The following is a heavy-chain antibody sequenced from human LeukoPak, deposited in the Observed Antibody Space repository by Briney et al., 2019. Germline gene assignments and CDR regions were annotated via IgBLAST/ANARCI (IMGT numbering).Heavy chain of an antibody. V-gene: IGHV3-23*01. D-gene: IGHD6-13*01. CDR1: GDSISGDN. Sequence: SSETLSLTCSVSGDSISGDNYWSWVRQAPGKGLEWVSAISGSGGSTYDADSVKGRFTISRDNSKNTLYLQMNSLRAEDTAVYYCAISAWLVAAAGMVYWGQGTLVTVSS. CDR3: AISAWLVAAAGMVY. CDR2: ISGSGGST. J-gene: IGHJ4*02.